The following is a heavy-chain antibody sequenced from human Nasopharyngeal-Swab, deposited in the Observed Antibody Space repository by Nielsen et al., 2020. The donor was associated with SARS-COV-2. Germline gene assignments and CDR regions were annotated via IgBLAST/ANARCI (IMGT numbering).Heavy chain of an antibody. D-gene: IGHD3-10*01. CDR2: INPSGGST. V-gene: IGHV1-46*01. J-gene: IGHJ5*02. CDR3: ARDRITMVRGVISLTNWFDP. CDR1: GYTFTSYY. Sequence: ASVKVSCKASGYTFTSYYMHWVRQAPGQGLEWMGIINPSGGSTSYAQKFQGRVTMTRDTSTSTAYMELSSLRSEDTAVYYCARDRITMVRGVISLTNWFDPWGQGTLVTVSS.